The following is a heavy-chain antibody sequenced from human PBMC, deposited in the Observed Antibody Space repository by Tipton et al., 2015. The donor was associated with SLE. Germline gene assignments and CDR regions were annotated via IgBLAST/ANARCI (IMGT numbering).Heavy chain of an antibody. CDR1: GGSISSSSYY. CDR3: ARRGAKAAAGTGAFDI. D-gene: IGHD6-13*01. J-gene: IGHJ3*02. CDR2: IYYSGST. Sequence: TLSLTCTVSGGSISSSSYYWGWIRQPPGKGLEWIGSIYYSGSTYYNPSLKSRVTISVDTSKNQFSLKLSSVTAADTAVYYCARRGAKAAAGTGAFDIWGQGTMVTVSS. V-gene: IGHV4-39*01.